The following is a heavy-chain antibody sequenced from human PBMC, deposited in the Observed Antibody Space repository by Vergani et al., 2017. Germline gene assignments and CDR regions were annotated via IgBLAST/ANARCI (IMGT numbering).Heavy chain of an antibody. J-gene: IGHJ4*02. Sequence: EVQLVESGGGLVQPGGSLRLSCAASGVIFSRYWMSWVRQAPGKGLEWVANIKQDGTEKYYVDSVKGRFTISRDNSKNSLFLQIISLRAEDTAVYYCAKISDLDGVVPAAIQHFDYWGQGTLVTVSS. CDR2: IKQDGTEK. CDR1: GVIFSRYW. CDR3: AKISDLDGVVPAAIQHFDY. D-gene: IGHD2-2*01. V-gene: IGHV3-7*01.